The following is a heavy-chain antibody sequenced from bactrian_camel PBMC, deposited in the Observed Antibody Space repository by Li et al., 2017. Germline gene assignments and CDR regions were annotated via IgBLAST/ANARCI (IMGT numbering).Heavy chain of an antibody. Sequence: QVQLVESGGGLVQPGGSLRLSCAASGFTFSSYWMNWVRQAQGKGLEWVSSINSGGGTTYYADSVKGRFTISRDNAKNTLYLQLNSLKTEDTAMYYCVRHGGSYEYTYWGQGTQVTVS. D-gene: IGHD5*01. CDR3: VRHGGSYEYTY. CDR1: GFTFSSYW. CDR2: INSGGGTT. V-gene: IGHV3S25*01. J-gene: IGHJ4*01.